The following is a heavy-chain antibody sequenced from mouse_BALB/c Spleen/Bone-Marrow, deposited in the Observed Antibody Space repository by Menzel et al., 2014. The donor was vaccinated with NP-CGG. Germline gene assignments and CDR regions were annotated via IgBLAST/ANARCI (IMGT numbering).Heavy chain of an antibody. V-gene: IGHV1S127*01. CDR1: GYTFTSYW. CDR2: VDPSDSYT. Sequence: QVHVKQSGAELVKPGASVKMSCRASGYTFTSYWMHWVKQRPGQGLEWIGVVDPSDSYTSYNQKFKGKATLTVDTSSSTAYMRLSSLTSEDSAVYYCTRSRDYGNWFAYWGQGTLVTVSA. D-gene: IGHD2-1*01. J-gene: IGHJ3*01. CDR3: TRSRDYGNWFAY.